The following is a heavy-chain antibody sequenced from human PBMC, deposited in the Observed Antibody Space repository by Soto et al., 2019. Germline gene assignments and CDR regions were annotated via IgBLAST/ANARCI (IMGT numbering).Heavy chain of an antibody. J-gene: IGHJ6*02. D-gene: IGHD2-2*01. CDR3: ARVRVPAAHHYYGMDV. CDR1: GFAFSSYA. V-gene: IGHV3-30-3*01. CDR2: ISYDGSNK. Sequence: GSLRLSCAASGFAFSSYAMHWVRQAPGKGLEWVAVISYDGSNKYYADSVKGRFTISRDNSKNTLYLQMNSLRAEDTAVYYCARVRVPAAHHYYGMDVWGQGTTVTVSS.